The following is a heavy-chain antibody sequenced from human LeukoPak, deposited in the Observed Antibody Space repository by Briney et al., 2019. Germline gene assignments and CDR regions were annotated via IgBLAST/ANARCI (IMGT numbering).Heavy chain of an antibody. D-gene: IGHD3-3*01. J-gene: IGHJ3*02. V-gene: IGHV4-4*07. CDR2: VFTSGST. Sequence: SETLSLTCTVSGGSINPFHWSWIRQPAGQGLEWIGRVFTSGSTYYNPSLKSRVTMSLDASKNQFSLRLSSVTAADTAVYYCARGRPFGVVIIWDAFDIWGQGTMVTVSS. CDR1: GGSINPFH. CDR3: ARGRPFGVVIIWDAFDI.